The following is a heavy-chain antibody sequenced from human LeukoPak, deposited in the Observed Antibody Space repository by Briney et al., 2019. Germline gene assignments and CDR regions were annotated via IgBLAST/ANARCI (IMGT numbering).Heavy chain of an antibody. D-gene: IGHD1-26*01. V-gene: IGHV4-61*10. Sequence: SETLSLTCTVSGGSISSGSYYWSWIRQPAGKGLEWIGYIYYSGSTNYNPSLKSRVTISVDTSKNQFSLRLSSVTAADTAVYYCAGGHWELLVYDYWGQGTLVTVSS. J-gene: IGHJ4*02. CDR2: IYYSGST. CDR3: AGGHWELLVYDY. CDR1: GGSISSGSYY.